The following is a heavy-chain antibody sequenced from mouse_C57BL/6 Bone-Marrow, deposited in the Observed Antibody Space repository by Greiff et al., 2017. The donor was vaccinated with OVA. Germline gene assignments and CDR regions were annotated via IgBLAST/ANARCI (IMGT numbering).Heavy chain of an antibody. V-gene: IGHV1-53*01. Sequence: VKLKQPGTELVKPGASVKLSCKASGYTFTSYWMHWVKQRPGQGLEWIGNINPSNGGTNYNEKFKSKATLTVDKSSSTAYMQLSSLTSEDSAVYYCARERGYYVYFDVWGTGTTVTVSS. CDR3: ARERGYYVYFDV. CDR2: INPSNGGT. J-gene: IGHJ1*03. D-gene: IGHD2-3*01. CDR1: GYTFTSYW.